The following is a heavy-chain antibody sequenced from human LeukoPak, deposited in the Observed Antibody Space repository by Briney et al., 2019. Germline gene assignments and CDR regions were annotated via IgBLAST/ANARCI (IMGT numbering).Heavy chain of an antibody. D-gene: IGHD2-2*01. Sequence: GGSLRLSCVASGFTFSHYSMNWVRQAPGKGLEWVSSIRFTGSYIYYADSVKGRFTISRDDAKNLLSLQMISLRAEDTAVYYCARDSYCSSTSCYVDYWGQGTLVTVSS. CDR1: GFTFSHYS. CDR2: IRFTGSYI. CDR3: ARDSYCSSTSCYVDY. V-gene: IGHV3-21*01. J-gene: IGHJ4*02.